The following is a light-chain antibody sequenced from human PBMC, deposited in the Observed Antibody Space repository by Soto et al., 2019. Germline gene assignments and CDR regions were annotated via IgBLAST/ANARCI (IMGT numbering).Light chain of an antibody. J-gene: IGKJ4*01. V-gene: IGKV1-9*01. CDR1: QTISSW. CDR3: QQLNSYPLT. Sequence: DSQMTQSPATPSGSVGDRVTITCRASQTISSWLAWYQQKPGKAPKLLIYAASTLQSGVPSRFSGSGSGTEFTLTISSLQPEDFATYYCQQLNSYPLTFGGGTKVDIK. CDR2: AAS.